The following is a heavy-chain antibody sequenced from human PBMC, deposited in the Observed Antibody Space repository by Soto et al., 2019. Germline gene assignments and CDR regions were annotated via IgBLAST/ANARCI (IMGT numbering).Heavy chain of an antibody. V-gene: IGHV1-69*13. J-gene: IGHJ6*01. D-gene: IGHD4-17*01. CDR3: ARDLRTTVTTDYYYGMDV. CDR2: IIPIFGTA. CDR1: GGTFSSYA. Sequence: SVKISCKASGGTFSSYAISWVRQAPGQGLEWMGGIIPIFGTANYAQKFQGRVTINADESTSTAYMELSSLRSEDTAVYYCARDLRTTVTTDYYYGMDVWGQGTTVTVSS.